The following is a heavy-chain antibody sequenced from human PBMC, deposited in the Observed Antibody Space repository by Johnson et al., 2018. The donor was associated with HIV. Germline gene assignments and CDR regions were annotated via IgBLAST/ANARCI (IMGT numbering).Heavy chain of an antibody. V-gene: IGHV3-7*01. CDR3: AKDSGYCSSTRWRASCDAFDI. J-gene: IGHJ3*02. CDR2: IKQDGSEK. Sequence: VQLVESGGGVVQPGRSLRLSCAASGFSFSSYWMSWVRQAPGKGLEWVANIKQDGSEKYYVDSVKGRFTIYRDNAKNSLYLQMNSLRAEDTAVYYCAKDSGYCSSTRWRASCDAFDIWGQGTMVTVSS. D-gene: IGHD2-2*01. CDR1: GFSFSSYW.